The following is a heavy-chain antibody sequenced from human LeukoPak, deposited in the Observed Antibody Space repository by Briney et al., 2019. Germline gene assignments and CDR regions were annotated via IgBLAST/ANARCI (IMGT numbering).Heavy chain of an antibody. Sequence: GGSLRLSCAASGFTFSGYWMHWVRQAPGKGLVWVSRTNSDGSTTTYAGSVKGRFTICRDNAKNTLYLQMNSLRAEDTALYYCPSETPRGGRYYFDYWGQGALVTVSS. CDR3: PSETPRGGRYYFDY. CDR1: GFTFSGYW. CDR2: TNSDGSTT. J-gene: IGHJ4*02. D-gene: IGHD3-10*01. V-gene: IGHV3-74*03.